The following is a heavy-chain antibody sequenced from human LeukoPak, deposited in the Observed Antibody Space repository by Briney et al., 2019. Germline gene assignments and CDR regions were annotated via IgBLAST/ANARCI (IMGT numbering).Heavy chain of an antibody. J-gene: IGHJ4*02. CDR2: INPNSGGT. Sequence: ASVKVSCKASGYTFTGYYMHWLRQAPGQGLEWMGWINPNSGGTNYAQKFQGRVTMTRDTSISTAYMELSRLRSDDTAVYYCARDPTWATSGWYNFDYWGQGTLVTVSS. CDR3: ARDPTWATSGWYNFDY. D-gene: IGHD6-19*01. CDR1: GYTFTGYY. V-gene: IGHV1-2*02.